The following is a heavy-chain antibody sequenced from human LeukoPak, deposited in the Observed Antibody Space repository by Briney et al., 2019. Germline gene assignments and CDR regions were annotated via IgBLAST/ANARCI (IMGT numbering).Heavy chain of an antibody. V-gene: IGHV1-18*01. Sequence: GASVKVSCKASGYTFTSYGISWVRQAPGQGLEWMGWISAYNGNTNYAQKLQGRVTMTTDTSTSTAYMELRSLRSDDTAVYYCARDKWPVEGGYYYYGMDVWGQGTTVTVSS. CDR1: GYTFTSYG. CDR3: ARDKWPVEGGYYYYGMDV. CDR2: ISAYNGNT. D-gene: IGHD6-19*01. J-gene: IGHJ6*02.